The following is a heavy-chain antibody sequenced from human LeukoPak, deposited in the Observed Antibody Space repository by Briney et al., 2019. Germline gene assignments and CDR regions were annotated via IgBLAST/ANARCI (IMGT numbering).Heavy chain of an antibody. Sequence: PSETLSLTCAVYGGSISGYYWSWIRQPPGKGLEWIGEINHSGSTNYNSSLKSRVTISVGTSKNQFSLTLSSVTAADTAVYYCATRPDIASTGPGWFDPWGQGTLVTVSS. D-gene: IGHD6-13*01. CDR3: ATRPDIASTGPGWFDP. V-gene: IGHV4-34*01. J-gene: IGHJ5*02. CDR2: INHSGST. CDR1: GGSISGYY.